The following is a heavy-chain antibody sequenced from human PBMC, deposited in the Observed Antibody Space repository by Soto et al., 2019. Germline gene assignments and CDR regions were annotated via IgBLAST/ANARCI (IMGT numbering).Heavy chain of an antibody. CDR3: ANQPLRSAHLVTVNGMEV. D-gene: IGHD2-21*02. J-gene: IGHJ6*01. Sequence: GGSLRLSCAASVFTFSSHGMSWVRHSPGKGLQWVSTISGSGDSTYYADSVRGRFTIPRDNSKNTLYLQMTSLRADDTAVYYCANQPLRSAHLVTVNGMEVWVQVTTFTVSS. CDR2: ISGSGDST. CDR1: VFTFSSHG. V-gene: IGHV3-23*01.